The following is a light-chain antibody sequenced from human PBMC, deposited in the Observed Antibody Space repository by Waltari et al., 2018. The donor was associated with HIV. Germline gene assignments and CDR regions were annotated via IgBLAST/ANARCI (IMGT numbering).Light chain of an antibody. J-gene: IGLJ1*01. Sequence: TISCSGSSSNIGNDNVYWYQQLPGMTPKLLIYKNYLRPSGVPDRFAGSKSGTSASLAISGLRSEDEADYYCVGWDGSLSGYVFGAGTKVTVL. CDR1: SSNIGNDN. CDR3: VGWDGSLSGYV. CDR2: KNY. V-gene: IGLV1-47*01.